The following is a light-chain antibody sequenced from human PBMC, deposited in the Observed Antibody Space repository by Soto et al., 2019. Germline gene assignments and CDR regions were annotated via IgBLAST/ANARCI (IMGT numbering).Light chain of an antibody. CDR2: KTS. CDR1: QRLTMW. V-gene: IGKV1-5*03. J-gene: IGKJ1*01. Sequence: DIHMTQSPSTLSASVGDRVTITCRASQRLTMWLAWYKQKPGKDPNLLIYKTSSLESGVPSRFSGSGSGTEFTLTISSLQPDDFSTYYCQHWTDYSWTFGQGPKVEVK. CDR3: QHWTDYSWT.